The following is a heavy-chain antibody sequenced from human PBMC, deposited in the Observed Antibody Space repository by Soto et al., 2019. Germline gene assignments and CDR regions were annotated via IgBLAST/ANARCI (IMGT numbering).Heavy chain of an antibody. V-gene: IGHV3-21*01. CDR1: GFTFSSYS. CDR3: ARDPNDAFDI. Sequence: GGSLRLSCAASGFTFSSYSMNWVRQAPGKGLEWASSISSISSYIYYADSVKGRFTISRDNAKNSLYLQMNSLRAEDTAVYYCARDPNDAFDIWGQGTMVTVSS. CDR2: ISSISSYI. J-gene: IGHJ3*02.